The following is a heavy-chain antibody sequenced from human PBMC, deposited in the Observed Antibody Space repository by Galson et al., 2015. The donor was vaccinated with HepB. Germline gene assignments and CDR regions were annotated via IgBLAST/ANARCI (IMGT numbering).Heavy chain of an antibody. D-gene: IGHD1-1*01. CDR3: ARSVISRTAPNSELDY. V-gene: IGHV1-69*10. CDR2: IIPILSLA. CDR1: GGTFTNYA. Sequence: SVKVSCKASGGTFTNYAITWVRQAPGQGLEWMGRIIPILSLANYAQKFQGRVTITADKSTSTAYMELGSLRSEDTAVYYCARSVISRTAPNSELDYWGQGTLVTVSS. J-gene: IGHJ4*02.